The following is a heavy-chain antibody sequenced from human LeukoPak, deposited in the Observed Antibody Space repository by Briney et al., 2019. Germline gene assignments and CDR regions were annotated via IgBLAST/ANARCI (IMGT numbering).Heavy chain of an antibody. CDR3: ARDPLAYDSSGYPPFVDY. CDR2: ISSSSYI. CDR1: GFTFSSYS. D-gene: IGHD3-22*01. J-gene: IGHJ4*02. Sequence: GGSLRLSCAASGFTFSSYSMNLVRQAPGKGLEWVSSISSSSYIYYADSVKGRFTISRDNAKNSLYLQMNSLRAEDTSVYYCARDPLAYDSSGYPPFVDYWGQGTLVTVSS. V-gene: IGHV3-21*01.